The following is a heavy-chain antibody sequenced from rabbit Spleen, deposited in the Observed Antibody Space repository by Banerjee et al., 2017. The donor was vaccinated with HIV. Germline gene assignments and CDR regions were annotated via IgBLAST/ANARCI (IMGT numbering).Heavy chain of an antibody. J-gene: IGHJ6*01. CDR3: ARDTSSSFSSYGMDL. V-gene: IGHV1S40*01. D-gene: IGHD1-1*01. CDR2: IYAGSSGST. Sequence: QSLEESGGDLVKPGASLTLTCTASGFSFINKAVMCWVRQATGKGLDWIACIYAGSSGSTYYASWVKGRFSISRENAQNTVFLQMTSLTAADTATYFCARDTSSSFSSYGMDLWGQGTLVTVS. CDR1: GFSFINKAV.